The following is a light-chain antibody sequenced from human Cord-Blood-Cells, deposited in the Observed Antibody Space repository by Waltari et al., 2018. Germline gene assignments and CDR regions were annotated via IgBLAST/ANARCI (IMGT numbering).Light chain of an antibody. CDR2: GAS. CDR3: QQYNNWPPYT. J-gene: IGKJ2*01. Sequence: EIVMTQSPATLSVSPGERATLSCRASQSVSSNLAWYQQKPGQAPRLLIYGASTRATGIPASFSGSGSGTDFTLTISSLQSEDFAVYDCQQYNNWPPYTFGQGTKLEIK. CDR1: QSVSSN. V-gene: IGKV3-15*01.